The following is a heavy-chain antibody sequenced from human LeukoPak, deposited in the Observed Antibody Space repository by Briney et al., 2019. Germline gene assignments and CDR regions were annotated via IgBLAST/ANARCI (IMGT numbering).Heavy chain of an antibody. CDR3: ARGARGYSGYDPKNWFDP. CDR1: GGTFSSYT. CDR2: IIPILGIA. V-gene: IGHV1-69*02. D-gene: IGHD5-12*01. Sequence: SVKVSCKASGGTFSSYTISWVRQAPGQGLEWMGRIIPILGIANYAQKFQGRVTITADKSTNTAYMELSSLRSEDTAVYYCARGARGYSGYDPKNWFDPWGQGTLVTVSS. J-gene: IGHJ5*02.